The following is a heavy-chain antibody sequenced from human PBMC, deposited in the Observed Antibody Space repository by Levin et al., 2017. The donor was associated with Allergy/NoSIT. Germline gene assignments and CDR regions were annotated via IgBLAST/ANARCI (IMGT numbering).Heavy chain of an antibody. CDR3: SRHKDVFDWFDP. CDR1: GVSMSSSTSY. CDR2: IYYNERT. J-gene: IGHJ5*02. D-gene: IGHD2-15*01. Sequence: PSETLSLTCTVSGVSMSSSTSYWGWIRQPPGTGLEWIVSIYYNERTYYNPSLKSRVTISVDTSKNQFSLTLSSLTAADTAVYFCSRHKDVFDWFDPWGQGTLVTVSS. V-gene: IGHV4-39*01.